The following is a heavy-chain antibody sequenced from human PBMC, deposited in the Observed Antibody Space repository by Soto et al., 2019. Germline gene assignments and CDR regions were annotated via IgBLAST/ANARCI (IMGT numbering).Heavy chain of an antibody. CDR3: AHGTTRTTXXAY. D-gene: IGHD1-1*01. V-gene: IGHV2-5*02. CDR2: IFWDDDK. J-gene: IGHJ4*01. CDR1: GLSLSSSGVA. Sequence: QITLKESGPTLVKPTQTLTLTCTFSGLSLSSSGVAVGWVRQPPGKALEWLALIFWDDDKRYSPALKSRLTVSKDTSKNQVVFTMTNVDPXXXXTYYCAHGTTRTTXXAYWGXGTPVSVSS.